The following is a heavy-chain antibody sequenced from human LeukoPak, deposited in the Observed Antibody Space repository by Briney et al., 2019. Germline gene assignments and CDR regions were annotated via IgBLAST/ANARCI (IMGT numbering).Heavy chain of an antibody. V-gene: IGHV4-31*03. CDR2: IYYSGST. CDR1: GGSISSGGYY. CDR3: ARVVPGSGYFLDY. J-gene: IGHJ4*02. D-gene: IGHD3-22*01. Sequence: PSETLSLTCTVSGGSISSGGYYWSWIRQHPGKGLEWIGYIYYSGSTYYNPSLKSRVTISVDTSKNQFSLKLSSVTAADTAVYYCARVVPGSGYFLDYWGQGTLVTVSS.